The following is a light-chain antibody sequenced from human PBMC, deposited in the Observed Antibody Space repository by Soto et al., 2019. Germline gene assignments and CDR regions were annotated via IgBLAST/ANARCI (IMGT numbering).Light chain of an antibody. CDR3: QQYKSSSWT. Sequence: DIQMTQSPSTPSASVGDRVTITCRASQSISSWLAWYQQKPGKAPKLLIYKASSLESGVPSRFSGSGSGTEFTLTISSLQPDDFATYYCQQYKSSSWTFGQGTKVEIK. CDR1: QSISSW. J-gene: IGKJ1*01. CDR2: KAS. V-gene: IGKV1-5*03.